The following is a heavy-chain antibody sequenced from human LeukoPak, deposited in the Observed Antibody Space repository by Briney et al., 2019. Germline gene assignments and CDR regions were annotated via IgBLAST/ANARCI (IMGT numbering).Heavy chain of an antibody. J-gene: IGHJ4*02. CDR1: GFTFSSYS. CDR2: INSDGSST. D-gene: IGHD2-15*01. CDR3: ASTDRGHY. V-gene: IGHV3-74*01. Sequence: PGGSLRLSCAASGFTFSSYSMNWVRQAPGKGLEWVSRINSDGSSTSYADSVKGRFTISRDNAKNTLYLQMNSLRAEDTAVYYCASTDRGHYWGQGTLVTVSS.